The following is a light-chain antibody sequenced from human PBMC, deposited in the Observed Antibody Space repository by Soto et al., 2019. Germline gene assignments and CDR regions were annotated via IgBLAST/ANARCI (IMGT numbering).Light chain of an antibody. Sequence: IQLTQSPSSLSASVGDRVTITCRASQGIAIYLAWYQQKPGEAPKLLIYAASTLDSGVPSRFSGSGSGTDFALTITSLQAEDFATYYCQQLHSYPSTFGGGTKVDIK. CDR1: QGIAIY. CDR2: AAS. V-gene: IGKV1-9*01. J-gene: IGKJ4*02. CDR3: QQLHSYPST.